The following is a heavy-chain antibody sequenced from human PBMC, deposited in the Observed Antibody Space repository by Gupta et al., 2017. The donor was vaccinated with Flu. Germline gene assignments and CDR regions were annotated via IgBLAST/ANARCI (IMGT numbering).Heavy chain of an antibody. CDR2: ISSSETK. J-gene: IGHJ2*01. CDR3: ARVDGRVIVYFDL. Sequence: QVQLVESGGGLVKPGGSLRLSCAASGFPFSSSSMSWIRQAPGKGLEWMSYISSSETKYYADSVKGRFTISRDNAKKSLYLQMNSLRAEDTAIYYCARVDGRVIVYFDLWGRGTLVTVSS. D-gene: IGHD2-15*01. V-gene: IGHV3-11*01. CDR1: GFPFSSSS.